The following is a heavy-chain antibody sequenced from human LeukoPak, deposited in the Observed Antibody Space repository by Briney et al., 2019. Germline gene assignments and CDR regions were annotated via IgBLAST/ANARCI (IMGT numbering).Heavy chain of an antibody. D-gene: IGHD3-3*01. V-gene: IGHV1-2*02. CDR3: ARDFSGPDFWSGF. Sequence: ASVKVSCKASGYTFSAYYIHWVRQAPGQGLGWMGWINPNSGGTNYAQKFQGRVTMTRDTSISTAYMELSRLRSDDTAVYYCARDFSGPDFWSGFWGQGTLVTVSS. CDR2: INPNSGGT. CDR1: GYTFSAYY. J-gene: IGHJ4*02.